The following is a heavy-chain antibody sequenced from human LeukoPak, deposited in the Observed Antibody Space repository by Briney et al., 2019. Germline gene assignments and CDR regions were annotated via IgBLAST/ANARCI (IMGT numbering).Heavy chain of an antibody. J-gene: IGHJ4*02. CDR3: ATGSGSYYSH. CDR2: AHNDGDTK. V-gene: IGHV3-30*02. Sequence: PGGSLRLSCAASGLTFSSYWMHWVRQAPGKGLEWVAVAHNDGDTKYYADSVRGRFTISRDNSKSTLHLQMSSLRAEDTAVYYCATGSGSYYSHWGQGTLVTVSS. D-gene: IGHD3-22*01. CDR1: GLTFSSYW.